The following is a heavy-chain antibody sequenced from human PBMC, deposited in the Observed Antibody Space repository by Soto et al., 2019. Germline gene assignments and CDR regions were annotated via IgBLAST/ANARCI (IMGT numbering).Heavy chain of an antibody. Sequence: SETLSLTCTVSGGSITSSSYYWGWIRQPPGKGLERIGGIYYSGRSYYNPSLKSRVTMSVDTSKNQFSLTLNSVTAADAAVYYCARQRTTVVTQAYFDHWGQGTLVTVSS. J-gene: IGHJ4*02. CDR1: GGSITSSSYY. V-gene: IGHV4-39*01. D-gene: IGHD4-17*01. CDR3: ARQRTTVVTQAYFDH. CDR2: IYYSGRS.